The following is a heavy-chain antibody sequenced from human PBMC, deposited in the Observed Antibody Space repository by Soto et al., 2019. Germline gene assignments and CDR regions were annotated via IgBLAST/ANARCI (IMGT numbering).Heavy chain of an antibody. V-gene: IGHV3-30-3*01. CDR2: ISYDGSNK. CDR1: GFTFSSYA. Sequence: QVQLVESGGGVVQPGRSLRLSCAASGFTFSSYAMHWVRQAPGKGLEWVAVISYDGSNKYYADSVKGRFTISRDNSKNTLYVQMNSLRAEDTAVYSWARESPLQTPGYWGQGTLVTVSS. CDR3: ARESPLQTPGY. J-gene: IGHJ4*02. D-gene: IGHD1-1*01.